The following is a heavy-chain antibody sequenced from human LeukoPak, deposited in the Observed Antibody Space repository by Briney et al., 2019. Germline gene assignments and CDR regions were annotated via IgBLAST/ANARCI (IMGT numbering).Heavy chain of an antibody. J-gene: IGHJ4*02. V-gene: IGHV3-23*01. CDR2: ISGSGGST. CDR3: ARGMIGGFFDY. CDR1: GFTFSSYS. Sequence: GGSLRLSCAASGFTFSSYSMNWVRQAPGKGLEWVSAISGSGGSTYYADSVKGRFTISRDNSKNTLYLQMNSLRAEDTAVYYCARGMIGGFFDYWGQGTLVTVSS. D-gene: IGHD3-22*01.